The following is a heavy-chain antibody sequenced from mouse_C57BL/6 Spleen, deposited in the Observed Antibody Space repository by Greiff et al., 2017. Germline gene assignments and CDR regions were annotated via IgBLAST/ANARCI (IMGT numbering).Heavy chain of an antibody. Sequence: VQLQQPGAELVKPGASVKMSCKASGYTFTSYWITWVKQRPGQGLEWIGDIYPGSGSTNYNEKFKSKATLTVDTSSSTAYMQLSSLTSEDSAVYYCARDGDSSGVFAYWGQGTLVTVSA. J-gene: IGHJ3*01. CDR3: ARDGDSSGVFAY. V-gene: IGHV1-55*01. CDR2: IYPGSGST. D-gene: IGHD3-2*02. CDR1: GYTFTSYW.